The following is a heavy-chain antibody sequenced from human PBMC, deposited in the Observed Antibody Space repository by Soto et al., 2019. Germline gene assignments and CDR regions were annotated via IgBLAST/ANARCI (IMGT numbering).Heavy chain of an antibody. CDR3: AKDLYSSSWERKYYFDH. V-gene: IGHV3-23*01. CDR1: GFIFNSNR. CDR2: TNSSSGST. J-gene: IGHJ5*02. D-gene: IGHD6-13*01. Sequence: GGSLRLSCAASGFIFNSNRMSWVRQAPGKGLQWVASTNSSSGSTDYADSVKGRFTISRDNSKNTLYLQMNSLRAEDTAVYFCAKDLYSSSWERKYYFDHWGQGTRVTVSS.